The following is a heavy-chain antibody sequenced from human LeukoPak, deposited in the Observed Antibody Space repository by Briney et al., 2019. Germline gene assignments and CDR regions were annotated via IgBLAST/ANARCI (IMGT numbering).Heavy chain of an antibody. J-gene: IGHJ5*02. D-gene: IGHD3-3*01. V-gene: IGHV4-39*07. CDR1: GGSISSSSYY. Sequence: SETLSLTCTVSGGSISSSSYYWGWIRQPPGKGLEWIGSIYYSGSTYYNPSLKSRVTISVDTSKNQFSLKLSSVTAADTAVYYCARGYYDFWSGYNNWFDHWGQGTLVTVSS. CDR2: IYYSGST. CDR3: ARGYYDFWSGYNNWFDH.